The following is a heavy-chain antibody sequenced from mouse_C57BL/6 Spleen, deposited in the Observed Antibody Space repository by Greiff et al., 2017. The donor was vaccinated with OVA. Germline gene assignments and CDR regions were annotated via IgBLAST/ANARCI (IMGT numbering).Heavy chain of an antibody. CDR2: ISYDGSN. Sequence: VQLQQSGPGLVKPSQSLSLTCSVTGYSITSGYYWHWIRQFPGNKLEWLGYISYDGSNKYHPSLTNRISITRYTSENQFFLKLNSVTTEDTATYYCARERGYDYDVDAMDYWGQGTSVTVSS. CDR3: ARERGYDYDVDAMDY. CDR1: GYSITSGYY. J-gene: IGHJ4*01. D-gene: IGHD2-4*01. V-gene: IGHV3-6*01.